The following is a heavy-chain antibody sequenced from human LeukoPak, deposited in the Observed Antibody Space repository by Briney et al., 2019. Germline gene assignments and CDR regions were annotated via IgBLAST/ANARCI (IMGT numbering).Heavy chain of an antibody. V-gene: IGHV4-59*01. D-gene: IGHD3-10*01. CDR2: IYYTGRT. Sequence: SETLSLTCTVSGGSISSYHWSWIRQPPGKGLEWIGYIYYTGRTNYNPSLKSLVTISVDTSKNQVSLKLSSVTAADTAVYYCARDSYYGSGTYSPLYDYGMDVWGQGTTVTVSS. CDR3: ARDSYYGSGTYSPLYDYGMDV. J-gene: IGHJ6*02. CDR1: GGSISSYH.